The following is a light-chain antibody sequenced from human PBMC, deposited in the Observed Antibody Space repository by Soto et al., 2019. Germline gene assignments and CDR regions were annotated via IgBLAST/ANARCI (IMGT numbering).Light chain of an antibody. CDR2: TAS. J-gene: IGKJ1*01. CDR3: QKYNSAPLT. Sequence: DLQMTQSPSSLSASVGDRVTITCRASQGISHYLAWYQQKPGKVPKLLISTASSLQSGVPSRFSGSGSGTDFTLTISSLQPEDVATYDCQKYNSAPLTFGQGTKVEIK. V-gene: IGKV1-27*01. CDR1: QGISHY.